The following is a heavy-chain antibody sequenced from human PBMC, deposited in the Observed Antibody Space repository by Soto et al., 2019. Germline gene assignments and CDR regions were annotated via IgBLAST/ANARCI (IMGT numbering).Heavy chain of an antibody. V-gene: IGHV3-23*01. CDR3: SKDLSSLGWLALGDTFDS. CDR1: GFTSSNYA. D-gene: IGHD3-22*01. Sequence: GGSLRLSCAASGFTSSNYAMNWIRQAPGKGLEWLSSISANGRNAYYADSVKGRFTTSRDRSKNTLYLQLDSLRVEDTAIYFCSKDLSSLGWLALGDTFDSLAQETLVPVSS. J-gene: IGHJ4*01. CDR2: ISANGRNA.